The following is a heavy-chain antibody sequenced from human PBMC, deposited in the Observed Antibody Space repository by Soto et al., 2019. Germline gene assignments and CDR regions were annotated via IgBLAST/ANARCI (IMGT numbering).Heavy chain of an antibody. CDR2: ISGSGVNT. CDR3: AKSDGMDV. CDR1: GFTFSSYA. V-gene: IGHV3-23*01. Sequence: GGSLRLSCAASGFTFSSYAMSWVRQAPGQGLEWVSGISGSGVNTYYADSVKGRFTISRDNSKNTLYLQMNSLRAEDTAVYYCAKSDGMDVWGQGTTVTVSS. J-gene: IGHJ6*02.